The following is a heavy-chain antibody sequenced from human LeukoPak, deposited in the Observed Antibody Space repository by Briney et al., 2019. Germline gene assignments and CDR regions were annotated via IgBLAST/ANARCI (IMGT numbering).Heavy chain of an antibody. Sequence: SVKVSCKASGYTFTSFGISWVRQAPGQGLEWIGWIVVGSGNTNYAQKFQERVTITRDMSTSTAYMELSSLRSEDTAVYYCAAAGYSYGNGMDVWGQGTTVTVSS. J-gene: IGHJ6*02. CDR1: GYTFTSFG. CDR2: IVVGSGNT. D-gene: IGHD5-18*01. V-gene: IGHV1-58*02. CDR3: AAAGYSYGNGMDV.